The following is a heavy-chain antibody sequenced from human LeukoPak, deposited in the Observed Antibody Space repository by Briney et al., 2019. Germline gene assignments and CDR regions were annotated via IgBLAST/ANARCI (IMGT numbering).Heavy chain of an antibody. D-gene: IGHD1-1*01. CDR3: ARDTGRGFDAFDI. CDR2: IYYSGST. J-gene: IGHJ3*02. Sequence: PSQTLSLTCTVPGGSISSGGYYWSWIRQHPGKGLEWIGYIYYSGSTYYNPSLKSRVTISVDTSKNQFSLKLSSVTAADTAVYYCARDTGRGFDAFDIWGQGTMVTVSS. V-gene: IGHV4-31*03. CDR1: GGSISSGGYY.